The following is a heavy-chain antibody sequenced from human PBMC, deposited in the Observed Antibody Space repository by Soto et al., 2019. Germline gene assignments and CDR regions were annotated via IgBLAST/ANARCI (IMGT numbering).Heavy chain of an antibody. D-gene: IGHD3-22*01. CDR3: ARGGYYYDSSAYWKLDT. J-gene: IGHJ5*02. Sequence: SETLSLTCSVSGGPMSSFYWSWIRQPPGKGLEWIGYIYYSGSTNYNPSLKSRVTMSVDMSQNQFSLKLSSVTAADTAVYYCARGGYYYDSSAYWKLDTWGQGTLVT. V-gene: IGHV4-59*01. CDR1: GGPMSSFY. CDR2: IYYSGST.